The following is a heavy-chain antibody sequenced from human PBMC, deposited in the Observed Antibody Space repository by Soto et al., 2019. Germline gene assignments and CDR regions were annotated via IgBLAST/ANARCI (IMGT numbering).Heavy chain of an antibody. Sequence: SVKVSCKASGGTFSSYAISWVRQAPGQGLEWMGGIIPIFGTANYAQKFQGRVTITADESTSTAYMELSSLRSEDTAVYYCARSGGKHYDFWSGYYAPRYYYYGMDVWGQGTTVTVSS. V-gene: IGHV1-69*13. CDR1: GGTFSSYA. CDR3: ARSGGKHYDFWSGYYAPRYYYYGMDV. J-gene: IGHJ6*02. D-gene: IGHD3-3*01. CDR2: IIPIFGTA.